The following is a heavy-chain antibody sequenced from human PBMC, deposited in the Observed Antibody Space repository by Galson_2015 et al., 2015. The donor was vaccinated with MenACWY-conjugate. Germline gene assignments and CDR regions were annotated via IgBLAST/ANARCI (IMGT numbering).Heavy chain of an antibody. J-gene: IGHJ6*03. CDR1: FSNAY. V-gene: IGHV3-15*01. CDR2: IKSQTDGGKI. Sequence: FSNAYMSWVRQAPGKGLEWVGRIKSQTDGGKIDYAAPVKGRFTISRDDSKNTLYLQMNSLKIEDTAVYYCTTHKPDSWGGLLFHFYMDVWGKGTTVTVSS. D-gene: IGHD2-21*01. CDR3: TTHKPDSWGGLLFHFYMDV.